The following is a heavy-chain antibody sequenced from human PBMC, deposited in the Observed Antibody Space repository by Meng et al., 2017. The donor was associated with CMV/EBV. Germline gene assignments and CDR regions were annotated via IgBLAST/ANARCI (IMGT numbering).Heavy chain of an antibody. J-gene: IGHJ6*02. CDR3: ARLKLGYCSSTSCHAPYYYYGMDV. CDR1: GGSFSGYY. CDR2: INHSGST. D-gene: IGHD2-2*01. Sequence: SETLSLTCAVYGGSFSGYYWSWIRQPPGKGLEWIGEINHSGSTNYNPSLKSRVTISVDTSKNQFSLKLSSVTAADTAVYYCARLKLGYCSSTSCHAPYYYYGMDVWGQGTTVTVSS. V-gene: IGHV4-34*01.